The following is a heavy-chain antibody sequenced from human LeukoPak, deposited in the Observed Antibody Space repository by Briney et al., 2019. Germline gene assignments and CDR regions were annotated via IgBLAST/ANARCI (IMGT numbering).Heavy chain of an antibody. CDR3: AKEESSGWYRDYGMDV. CDR1: GFTFSSYA. J-gene: IGHJ6*02. Sequence: GGSLRLSCAASGFTFSSYAMSWVRQAPGKGLEWVSAISGSGGSTYYADSVKGRFTISRDNSKNTLYLQMNSLRAEDTAVYYCAKEESSGWYRDYGMDVWGQGTTVTVSS. CDR2: ISGSGGST. D-gene: IGHD6-19*01. V-gene: IGHV3-23*01.